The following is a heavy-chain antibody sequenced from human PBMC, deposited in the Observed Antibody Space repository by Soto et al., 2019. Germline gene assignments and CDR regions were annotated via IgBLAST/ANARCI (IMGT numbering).Heavy chain of an antibody. Sequence: QVQLQESGPGLVKPSQTLSLTCTVSGGSISSGGYYWSWIRQHPGKGLEWIGYIYYSGSTYYNPSLKSRVTMSVDTSKNQFSLKLSSVTAADTAVYYCARDIVLVPAARTGWFDPWGQGTLVTVSS. CDR3: ARDIVLVPAARTGWFDP. D-gene: IGHD2-2*01. J-gene: IGHJ5*02. CDR2: IYYSGST. CDR1: GGSISSGGYY. V-gene: IGHV4-31*03.